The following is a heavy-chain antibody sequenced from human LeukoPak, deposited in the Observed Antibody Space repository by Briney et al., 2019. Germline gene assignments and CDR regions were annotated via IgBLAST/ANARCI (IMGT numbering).Heavy chain of an antibody. Sequence: PSETLSLTCSVSGASVTSGGFYWGWLRQSPGKGLEWIATIYYTGSTYYDPSLKSRVTISIDTLKNQFSLNVRSVSAADTAVYYCARHSGSGSLSRPFDPWGQGTLVTVTS. D-gene: IGHD3-10*01. CDR3: ARHSGSGSLSRPFDP. CDR1: GASVTSGGFY. J-gene: IGHJ5*02. CDR2: IYYTGST. V-gene: IGHV4-39*01.